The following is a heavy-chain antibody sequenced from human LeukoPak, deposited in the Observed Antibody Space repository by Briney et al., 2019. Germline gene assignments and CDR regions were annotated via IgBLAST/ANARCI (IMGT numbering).Heavy chain of an antibody. V-gene: IGHV3-11*01. J-gene: IGHJ4*02. CDR1: GFTFSDYY. CDR3: AREAENYYDYVWGSYRYILY. Sequence: GGSLRLSCAASGFTFSDYYMSWIRQAPGKGLEWVSYISSSGSTIYYADSVKGRFTISRDNAKNSLYLQMNSLRAEDTAVYYCAREAENYYDYVWGSYRYILYWGQGTLVTVSS. CDR2: ISSSGSTI. D-gene: IGHD3-16*02.